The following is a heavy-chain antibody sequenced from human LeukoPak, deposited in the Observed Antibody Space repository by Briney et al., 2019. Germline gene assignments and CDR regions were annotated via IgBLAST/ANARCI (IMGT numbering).Heavy chain of an antibody. D-gene: IGHD4-17*01. Sequence: GGSLRLSCAASGFTFSSYAMSWVRQAPGKGLEWVSAISGSGGSTYYADSVKGRFTISRDNSKNTLYLQMNSLKTEDTAVYYCTTRFIDDYGDYLLDYWGQGTLVTVSS. J-gene: IGHJ4*02. CDR2: ISGSGGST. CDR3: TTRFIDDYGDYLLDY. V-gene: IGHV3-23*01. CDR1: GFTFSSYA.